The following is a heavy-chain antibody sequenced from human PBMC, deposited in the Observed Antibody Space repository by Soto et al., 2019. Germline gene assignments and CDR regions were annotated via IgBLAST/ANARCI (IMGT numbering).Heavy chain of an antibody. CDR3: AKHHYGDYRRCYSDY. V-gene: IGHV3-21*01. CDR1: GFTLSSYS. Sequence: GGSLRLSCAASGFTLSSYSMNWVRQAPGKGLEWVSSISSSSSYISYADSVKGRFTISRDNAKNSLYLQMDSLRAEDTAVYYCAKHHYGDYRRCYSDYWGQGT. D-gene: IGHD4-17*01. CDR2: ISSSSSYI. J-gene: IGHJ4*02.